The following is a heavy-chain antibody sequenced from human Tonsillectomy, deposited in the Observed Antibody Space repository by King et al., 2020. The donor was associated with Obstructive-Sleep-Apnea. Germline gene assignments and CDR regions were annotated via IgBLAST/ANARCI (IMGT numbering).Heavy chain of an antibody. CDR2: MNPNTGGT. V-gene: IGHV1-2*02. CDR1: GYPFAGHY. D-gene: IGHD5-18*01. CDR3: ASTRGLIQLCSVKFDY. J-gene: IGHJ4*02. Sequence: QLVQSGAEVKKPGASVKVSCKASGYPFAGHYIHWMRQAPGQGLEWMGWMNPNTGGTKFAQKFQGRVTMTGDTSISTAYMELSNLRFDDTDVYYCASTRGLIQLCSVKFDYWGQRTLVSVSS.